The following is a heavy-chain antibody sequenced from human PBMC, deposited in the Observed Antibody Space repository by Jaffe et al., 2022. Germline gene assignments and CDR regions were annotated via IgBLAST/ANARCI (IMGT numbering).Heavy chain of an antibody. CDR2: INPNSGGT. J-gene: IGHJ5*02. V-gene: IGHV1-2*06. D-gene: IGHD3-3*01. Sequence: QVQLVQSGAEVKKPGASVKVSCKASGYTFTGYYMHWVRQAPGQGLEWMGRINPNSGGTNYAQKFQGRVTMTRDTSISTAYMELSRLRSDDTAVYYCARDIGTTYYDFWSGYPGWFDPWGQGTLVTVSS. CDR1: GYTFTGYY. CDR3: ARDIGTTYYDFWSGYPGWFDP.